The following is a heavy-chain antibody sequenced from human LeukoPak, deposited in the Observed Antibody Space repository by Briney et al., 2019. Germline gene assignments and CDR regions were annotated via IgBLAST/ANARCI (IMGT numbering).Heavy chain of an antibody. CDR1: GFTFSSYA. D-gene: IGHD3-22*01. J-gene: IGHJ4*02. CDR3: TTAIYYDSSGYYPFDY. CDR2: ISYDGSNK. V-gene: IGHV3-30*04. Sequence: SGGSLRLSCAASGFTFSSYAMHWVRQAPGKGLEWVALISYDGSNKYYADSVKGRFTISRDNSKNTLYLQMNSLKTEDTAVYYCTTAIYYDSSGYYPFDYWGQGTLVTVSS.